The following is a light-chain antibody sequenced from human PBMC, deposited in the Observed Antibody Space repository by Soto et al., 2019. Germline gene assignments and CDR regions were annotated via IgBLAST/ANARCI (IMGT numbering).Light chain of an antibody. CDR3: QQYNTYSNT. CDR2: KAA. Sequence: DIQMTQSPSTLPASVGDRVTITCRASQSISTCLAWYQQKPGKAPKRLIYKAANLESGVPSRFSGSGSGTEFPLTISSLQADDFATYYCQQYNTYSNTFGQGNKLEIK. CDR1: QSISTC. J-gene: IGKJ2*01. V-gene: IGKV1-5*03.